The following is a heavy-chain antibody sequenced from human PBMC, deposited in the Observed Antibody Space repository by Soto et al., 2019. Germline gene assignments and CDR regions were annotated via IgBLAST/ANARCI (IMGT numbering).Heavy chain of an antibody. Sequence: PSETLSLTCAVSGGSISSGDYSWSWIWQPPGKGLEWIGYIYLIGSTYYSPSLKSRVTISIDRSKNQFSLNLSSVTAADTAVYYCARAGSGFCSNGVCRFAPWGQGTLVTVSS. CDR1: GGSISSGDYS. D-gene: IGHD2-8*01. CDR2: IYLIGST. J-gene: IGHJ5*02. CDR3: ARAGSGFCSNGVCRFAP. V-gene: IGHV4-30-2*01.